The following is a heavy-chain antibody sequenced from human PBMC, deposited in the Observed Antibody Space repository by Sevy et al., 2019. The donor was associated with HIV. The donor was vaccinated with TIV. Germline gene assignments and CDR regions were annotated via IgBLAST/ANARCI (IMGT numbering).Heavy chain of an antibody. J-gene: IGHJ4*02. V-gene: IGHV3-30*02. CDR3: AKDLAGPGRRYFDF. D-gene: IGHD6-13*01. Sequence: GGSLRLSCTASGFTFSNFGMHWVRQVPGEGLEWVTFIRYDGSDKYYAASVKGRFTISRDDSKNTLYLQMDSLRPEDTAIYYCAKDLAGPGRRYFDFWGQGALVTVSS. CDR2: IRYDGSDK. CDR1: GFTFSNFG.